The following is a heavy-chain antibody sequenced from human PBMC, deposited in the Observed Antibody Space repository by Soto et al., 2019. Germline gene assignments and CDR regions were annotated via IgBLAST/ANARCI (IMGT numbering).Heavy chain of an antibody. V-gene: IGHV3-30*18. Sequence: GGSLRLSCAASGFTFSSYGMHWVRQAPGKGLEWVAVISYDGSNKYYADSVKGRFTISRDNSKNTLYLQMNSLRAEDTAVYYCAKDHSSSWYYFDYWGQGTLVTVSS. J-gene: IGHJ4*02. CDR2: ISYDGSNK. CDR1: GFTFSSYG. CDR3: AKDHSSSWYYFDY. D-gene: IGHD6-13*01.